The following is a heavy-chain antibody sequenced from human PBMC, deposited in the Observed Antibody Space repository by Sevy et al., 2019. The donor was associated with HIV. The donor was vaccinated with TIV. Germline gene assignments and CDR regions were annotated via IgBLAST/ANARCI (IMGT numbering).Heavy chain of an antibody. J-gene: IGHJ3*02. V-gene: IGHV3-30-3*01. CDR1: GFTFSSYA. D-gene: IGHD3-22*01. CDR2: ISYDGSNK. CDR3: ARDRGSGYPQYDAFDI. Sequence: GGSLRLSCAASGFTFSSYAMHWVRQAPGKGLERVAVISYDGSNKYYADSVKGRFTISRDNSKNTLYLQMNSLRAEDTAVYYCARDRGSGYPQYDAFDIWGQGTMVTVSS.